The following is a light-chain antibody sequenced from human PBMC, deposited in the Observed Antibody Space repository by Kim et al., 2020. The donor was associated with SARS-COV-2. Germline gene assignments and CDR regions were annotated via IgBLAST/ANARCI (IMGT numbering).Light chain of an antibody. V-gene: IGKV1-5*01. Sequence: SASIGDRLPLPCRASRTINAWLVWYQQKPGKAPTLLFYDAHILNCRVPPRFSGRGSGTEFALTISSVQPDDFATYYCQQFNSYSYSFGQDTKLEI. J-gene: IGKJ2*01. CDR2: DAH. CDR3: QQFNSYSYS. CDR1: RTINAW.